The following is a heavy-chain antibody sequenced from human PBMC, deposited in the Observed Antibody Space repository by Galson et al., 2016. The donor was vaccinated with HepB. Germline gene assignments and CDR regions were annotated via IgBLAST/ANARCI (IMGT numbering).Heavy chain of an antibody. CDR1: GSSMYNYH. D-gene: IGHD3-22*01. V-gene: IGHV4-59*01. CDR3: ARAENYYDRSGYSHWYFDI. Sequence: ETLSLTCTVSGSSMYNYHWSWIRQPPGKGLEWIAYAYNTENTNYNPSLKSRVTISVDMSKNQFSLTLSSVTAADTAVYYCARAENYYDRSGYSHWYFDIWGRGTLVTVSS. CDR2: AYNTENT. J-gene: IGHJ2*01.